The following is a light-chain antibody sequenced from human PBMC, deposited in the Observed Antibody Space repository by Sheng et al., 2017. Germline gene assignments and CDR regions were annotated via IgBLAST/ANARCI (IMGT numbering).Light chain of an antibody. V-gene: IGKV1-6*01. CDR2: AVS. CDR1: QDIRND. CDR3: LQDYNYPRT. Sequence: DPVSITCRASQDIRNDLGWYQQKPGKAPNLLMYAVSTLQSGVPPRFSGSGSGTDFTLTINSLQPEDFATYYCLQDYNYPRTFGQGTKVEIK. J-gene: IGKJ1*01.